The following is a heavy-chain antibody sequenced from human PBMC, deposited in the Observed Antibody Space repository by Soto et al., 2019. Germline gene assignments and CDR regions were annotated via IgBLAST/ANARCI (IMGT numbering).Heavy chain of an antibody. V-gene: IGHV3-33*01. J-gene: IGHJ6*02. Sequence: HPGGSLRLSCAASGFTFSSCGMHWVRQAPGKGLEWVAVIWYDGSNKYYADSVKGRFTISRDNSKNTLYLQMNSLRAEDTAVYYCARTRGPSYYYYGMDVWGQGTTVTVSS. CDR1: GFTFSSCG. CDR2: IWYDGSNK. CDR3: ARTRGPSYYYYGMDV.